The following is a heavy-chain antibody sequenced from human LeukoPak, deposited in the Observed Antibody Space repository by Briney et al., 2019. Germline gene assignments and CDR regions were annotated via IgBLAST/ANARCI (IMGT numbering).Heavy chain of an antibody. CDR2: IHYSGST. CDR1: GDSISSSTYY. CDR3: ARLGMVRGVIVPPV. J-gene: IGHJ4*02. V-gene: IGHV4-39*07. Sequence: SETLSLTCSVSGDSISSSTYYWGWIRQPPGKGLEWIGSIHYSGSTYYNPSLKSRVTISVDTSKNQFSLKLNSVTAADTAVYYCARLGMVRGVIVPPVWGQGTLVTVSS. D-gene: IGHD3-10*01.